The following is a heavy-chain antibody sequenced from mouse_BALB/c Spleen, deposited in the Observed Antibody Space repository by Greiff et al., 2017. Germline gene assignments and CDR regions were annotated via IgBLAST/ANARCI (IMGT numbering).Heavy chain of an antibody. V-gene: IGHV1S81*02. Sequence: VQLQQSGAELVKPGASVKLSCKASGYTFTSYYMYWVKQRPGQGLEWIGEINPSNGGTNFNEKFKSKATLTVDKSSSTAYMQLSSLTSEDSAVYYCARPGMRYGAMDYWGQGTSVTVSS. CDR1: GYTFTSYY. D-gene: IGHD2-10*02. J-gene: IGHJ4*01. CDR3: ARPGMRYGAMDY. CDR2: INPSNGGT.